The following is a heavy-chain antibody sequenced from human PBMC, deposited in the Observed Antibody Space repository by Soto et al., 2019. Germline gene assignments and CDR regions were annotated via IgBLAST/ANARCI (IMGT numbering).Heavy chain of an antibody. J-gene: IGHJ4*02. V-gene: IGHV4-39*01. Sequence: SETLSLTCTVSGGSISSSSYYWGWIRQPPGKGLEWIGSIYYSGSTYYNPSLKSRVTISVDTSKNQFSMKLSSVTAADTAVYYCARQYQLLSGLDYWGQGTLVTVSS. CDR2: IYYSGST. CDR3: ARQYQLLSGLDY. CDR1: GGSISSSSYY. D-gene: IGHD2-2*01.